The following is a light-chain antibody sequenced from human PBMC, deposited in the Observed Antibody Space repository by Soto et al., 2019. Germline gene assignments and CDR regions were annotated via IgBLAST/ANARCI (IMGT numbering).Light chain of an antibody. Sequence: DIVLTQSPGTLSLSPGQIATLSCRATQSVYSDYIAWYQQKPGQTPNVRINLASIRATGIPDRFSGGASRTDFTITSSRLEPEDFALYYCQQYGSSPLTFGGRTKVEIK. CDR3: QQYGSSPLT. CDR2: LAS. V-gene: IGKV3-20*01. CDR1: QSVYSDY. J-gene: IGKJ4*01.